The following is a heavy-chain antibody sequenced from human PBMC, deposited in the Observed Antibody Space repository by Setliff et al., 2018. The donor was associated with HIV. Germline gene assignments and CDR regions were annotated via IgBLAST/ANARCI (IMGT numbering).Heavy chain of an antibody. Sequence: GGSLRLSCAASGFTFSTYPMSWVRQAPGKGLEWVSAITGSGGSTYYAASAKGRFTISRDNSKTTVYLQMNSLRADDTAIYYCVKEVKGYSDYWGQGILVTVSS. CDR2: ITGSGGST. CDR3: VKEVKGYSDY. CDR1: GFTFSTYP. V-gene: IGHV3-23*01. J-gene: IGHJ4*02.